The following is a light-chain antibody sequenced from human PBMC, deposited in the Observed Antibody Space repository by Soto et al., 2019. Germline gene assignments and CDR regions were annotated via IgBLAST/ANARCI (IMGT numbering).Light chain of an antibody. J-gene: IGLJ1*01. Sequence: QSVLAQPPSVSGAPGQKVTISCTGSSSNIGAGYDLHWYQQLPGTAPNLLLYGNSNRPSGVPDRFSGSKSGTSASLAITALTAEDAADYYCQSYGNSLSAYVFGTGTK. CDR3: QSYGNSLSAYV. V-gene: IGLV1-40*01. CDR1: SSNIGAGYD. CDR2: GNS.